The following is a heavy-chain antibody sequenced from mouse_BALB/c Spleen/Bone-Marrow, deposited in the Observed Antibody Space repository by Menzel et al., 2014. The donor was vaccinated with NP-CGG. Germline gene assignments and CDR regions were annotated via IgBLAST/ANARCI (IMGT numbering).Heavy chain of an antibody. CDR1: GYTFTDYW. D-gene: IGHD1-1*02. J-gene: IGHJ1*01. CDR3: ARIYGYNLYFNC. V-gene: IGHV1-69*01. CDR2: IDTSDSYT. Sequence: QVQLRQSGAELVMPGASVKMSCKAPGYTFTDYWMHWVKQRPGQGLEWIGAIDTSDSYTTYNQNFKDKATLTVDESSSTAYMQYSSLTSEHAAVYCFARIYGYNLYFNCRGPGTTGTISS.